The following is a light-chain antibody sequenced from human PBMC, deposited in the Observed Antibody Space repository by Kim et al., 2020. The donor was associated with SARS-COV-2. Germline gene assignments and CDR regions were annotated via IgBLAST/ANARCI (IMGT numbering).Light chain of an antibody. CDR1: QTILYSSNNKNY. CDR2: WAS. J-gene: IGKJ1*01. Sequence: ATINCKSSQTILYSSNNKNYLAWFQQKPGQPPKLIIYWASTRESGVPDRFSGSGSGTDFTLTISSLQAEDVAVYYCHKYYSAPWTFGQGTKVDIK. V-gene: IGKV4-1*01. CDR3: HKYYSAPWT.